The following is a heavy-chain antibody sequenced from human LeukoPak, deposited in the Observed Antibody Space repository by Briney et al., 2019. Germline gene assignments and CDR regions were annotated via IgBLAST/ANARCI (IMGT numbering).Heavy chain of an antibody. CDR2: ISAYNGYT. V-gene: IGHV1-18*01. J-gene: IGHJ5*02. CDR1: GYTFTSYG. CDR3: ARGFYDYVWGSYLLNWFDP. Sequence: ASVKVSCKASGYTFTSYGITWVRQAPGQGLEWMGWISAYNGYTNYAQKLQGRVTMTTDTSTSTAYMELRSLRSDDTAVYYCARGFYDYVWGSYLLNWFDPWGQGTLVTVSS. D-gene: IGHD3-16*02.